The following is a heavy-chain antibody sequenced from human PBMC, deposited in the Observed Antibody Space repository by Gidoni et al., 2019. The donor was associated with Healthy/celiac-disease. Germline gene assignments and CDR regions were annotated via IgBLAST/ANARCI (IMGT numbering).Heavy chain of an antibody. V-gene: IGHV3-30-3*01. Sequence: QVQLVESGGGVVQPGRSLRLSCAASGFTFSSYAMHWVRQAPGKGLEWVAVISYDGSNKYYADSVKGRFTISRDNSKNTLYLQMNSLRAEDTAVYYCARGIAAAGYYFDYWGQGTLVTVSS. CDR2: ISYDGSNK. CDR1: GFTFSSYA. CDR3: ARGIAAAGYYFDY. J-gene: IGHJ4*02. D-gene: IGHD6-13*01.